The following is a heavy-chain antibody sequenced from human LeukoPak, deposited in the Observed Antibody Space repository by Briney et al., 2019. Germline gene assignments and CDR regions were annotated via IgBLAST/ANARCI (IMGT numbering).Heavy chain of an antibody. J-gene: IGHJ4*02. CDR1: GGSVSSGSYY. CDR3: ARGGIVVAGTDY. D-gene: IGHD6-19*01. CDR2: IYYSGST. Sequence: SETLSLTCTVSGGSVSSGSYYWSWIRQPPGKGLEWIGYIYYSGSTNYNPSLKSRVTISVDTSKNQFSLKLSSVTAADTAVYYCARGGIVVAGTDYWGQGTLVTVSS. V-gene: IGHV4-61*01.